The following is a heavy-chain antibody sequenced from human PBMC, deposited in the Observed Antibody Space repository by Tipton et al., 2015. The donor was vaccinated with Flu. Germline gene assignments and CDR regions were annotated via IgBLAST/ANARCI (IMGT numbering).Heavy chain of an antibody. CDR1: GFTFSAYW. CDR3: VKMPDFDY. Sequence: SLRLSCAASGFTFSAYWMSGVRQAPGKGLEWVANIKQDGSKENYVDSVKGRFTISRDNAKNSLYLQMNSLRVEDTAVYYCVKMPDFDYWGQGTLVTVSS. V-gene: IGHV3-7*01. CDR2: IKQDGSKE. J-gene: IGHJ4*02. D-gene: IGHD1-14*01.